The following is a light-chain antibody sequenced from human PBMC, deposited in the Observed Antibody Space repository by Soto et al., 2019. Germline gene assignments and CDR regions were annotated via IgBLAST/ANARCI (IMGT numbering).Light chain of an antibody. CDR1: SSDVGAYNY. CDR3: SSYSTSSTLV. CDR2: DVN. J-gene: IGLJ2*01. Sequence: QSVLTQPASVSGSPGQSITISCTGTSSDVGAYNYVSWYQQHTGKAPKLMIYDVNNRPSGVSNRFSGSKSGNTASLTISGLQAEDEADYYCSSYSTSSTLVFGGGTKLTVL. V-gene: IGLV2-14*01.